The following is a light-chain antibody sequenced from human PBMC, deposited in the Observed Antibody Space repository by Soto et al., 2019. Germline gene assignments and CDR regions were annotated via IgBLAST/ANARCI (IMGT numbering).Light chain of an antibody. V-gene: IGLV2-14*01. J-gene: IGLJ2*01. CDR1: SSDVGNYNY. CDR3: SSYISTRTSSSVVV. CDR2: EVS. Sequence: QSALAQPASVSGSPGQSITISCTGTSSDVGNYNYVSWYQQHPGKAPKLLIYEVSNRPSGVSNRFSGSKSGNTASLTISGLQAEDEAVYYCSSYISTRTSSSVVVFGGGTKLTVL.